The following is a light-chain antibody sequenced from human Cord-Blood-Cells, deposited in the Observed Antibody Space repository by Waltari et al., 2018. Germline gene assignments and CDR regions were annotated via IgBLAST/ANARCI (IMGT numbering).Light chain of an antibody. Sequence: GTSSDVGGHNYVSWYQQHPGKAPKLLIYDVSKRPSWVPDRFSGSKSGNTASLTISGLQAEDEADYYCCSYAGSYTLVFGGGTKLTVL. J-gene: IGLJ2*01. CDR3: CSYAGSYTLV. V-gene: IGLV2-11*01. CDR2: DVS. CDR1: SSDVGGHNY.